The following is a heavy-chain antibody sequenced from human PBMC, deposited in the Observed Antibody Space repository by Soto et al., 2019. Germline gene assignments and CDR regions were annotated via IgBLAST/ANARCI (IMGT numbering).Heavy chain of an antibody. D-gene: IGHD5-12*01. J-gene: IGHJ6*02. CDR2: INGDGTRT. V-gene: IGHV3-74*01. CDR1: GFTFSIHW. Sequence: GGSLRLSCAASGFTFSIHWMHWVRQAPGKGLVWVSRINGDGTRTGYADSVKGRFTISRDNSKNTLYLQMNSLRAEDTAVYYCAKGYSGYETYYYGMDVWGQGTTVTVSS. CDR3: AKGYSGYETYYYGMDV.